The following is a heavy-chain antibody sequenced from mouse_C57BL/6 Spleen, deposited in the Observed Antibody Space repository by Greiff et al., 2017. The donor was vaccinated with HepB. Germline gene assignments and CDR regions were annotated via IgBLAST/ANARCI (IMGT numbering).Heavy chain of an antibody. CDR3: ARHETLGDY. CDR1: GFTFSSYG. V-gene: IGHV5-6*01. J-gene: IGHJ2*01. D-gene: IGHD4-1*01. CDR2: ISSGGSYT. Sequence: EVKVVESGGDLVKPGGSLKLSCAASGFTFSSYGMSWVRQTPDKRLEWVATISSGGSYTYYPDSVKGRFTISRDNAKNTLYLQMSSLKSEDTAMYYCARHETLGDYWGQGTTLTVSS.